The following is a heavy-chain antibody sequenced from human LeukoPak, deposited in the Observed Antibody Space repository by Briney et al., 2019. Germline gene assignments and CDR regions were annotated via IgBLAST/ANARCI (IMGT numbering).Heavy chain of an antibody. D-gene: IGHD3-10*01. CDR3: VKYGSGSYYHFDY. V-gene: IGHV3-64D*06. J-gene: IGHJ4*02. CDR1: GFTFSRYA. Sequence: WGSPGLFLSAFGFTFSRYAMHWGRQAPGTGLEYVSAISSNGGSTYYADSVNGRFTISRDNSKNTLYLQMSSLRAEDTAVYYCVKYGSGSYYHFDYWGQGALVTVSS. CDR2: ISSNGGST.